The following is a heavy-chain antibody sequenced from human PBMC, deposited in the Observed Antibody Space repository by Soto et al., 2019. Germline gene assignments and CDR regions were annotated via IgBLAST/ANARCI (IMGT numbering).Heavy chain of an antibody. CDR3: SCTTVTTGAPSFDY. Sequence: EVQLVESGGGLVQPGGSLRLSCAASGFTFSSYSMNWVRQAPGKGLEWVSYISSSSSTIYYADSVKGRFTISRDNAKNSLYLQMNSLRDEDTAVYYCSCTTVTTGAPSFDYWGQGTLVTVSS. CDR2: ISSSSSTI. J-gene: IGHJ4*02. CDR1: GFTFSSYS. V-gene: IGHV3-48*02. D-gene: IGHD4-4*01.